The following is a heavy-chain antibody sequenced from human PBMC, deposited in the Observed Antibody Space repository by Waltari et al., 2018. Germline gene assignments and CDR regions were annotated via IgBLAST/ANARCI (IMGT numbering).Heavy chain of an antibody. CDR1: GYSFTSYW. CDR2: IYPGDSDT. D-gene: IGHD2-15*01. CDR3: ARPSNGYCSGGSCYAIDY. J-gene: IGHJ4*02. V-gene: IGHV5-51*01. Sequence: EVQLVQSGAEVKKPGESLKISCKGSGYSFTSYWIGWVRQMPGKGLEWIGIIYPGDSDTRYSPSFQGQVTISADKSISTAYLQWSSLKASDTAMYYCARPSNGYCSGGSCYAIDYWGQGTLVTVSS.